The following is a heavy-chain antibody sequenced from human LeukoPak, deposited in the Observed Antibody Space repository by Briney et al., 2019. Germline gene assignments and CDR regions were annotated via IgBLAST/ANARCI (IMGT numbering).Heavy chain of an antibody. CDR2: LHSGGST. CDR1: GFTVSSNY. V-gene: IGHV3-53*01. J-gene: IGHJ4*02. Sequence: GGSLRLSCAASGFTVSSNYMSWVRQAPGKGLEWVSLLHSGGSTYYSDSVKGRFTISRDNSKNTLYLQMNSLRAEDTAIYYCARRAGEYSHPYDYWGQGTLVTVSS. D-gene: IGHD2-15*01. CDR3: ARRAGEYSHPYDY.